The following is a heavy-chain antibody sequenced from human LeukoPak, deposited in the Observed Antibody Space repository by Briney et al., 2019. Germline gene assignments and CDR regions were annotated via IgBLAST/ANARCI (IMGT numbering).Heavy chain of an antibody. CDR3: ARDRALDY. J-gene: IGHJ4*02. CDR1: GFTFSSYW. V-gene: IGHV3-48*04. Sequence: GGSLRLSCVASGFTFSSYWMHWVRPAPGRGLVWVSYISSSGSTIYYADSVKGRFTISRDNAKNSLYLQMNSLRAEDTAVYYCARDRALDYWGQGTLVTVSS. CDR2: ISSSGSTI.